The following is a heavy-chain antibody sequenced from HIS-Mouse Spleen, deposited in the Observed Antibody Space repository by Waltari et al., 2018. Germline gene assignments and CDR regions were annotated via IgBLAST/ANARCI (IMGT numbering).Heavy chain of an antibody. J-gene: IGHJ2*01. V-gene: IGHV4-39*07. CDR3: AREIPYSSSWYDWYFDL. CDR1: GGSISSSSYY. D-gene: IGHD6-13*01. CDR2: IYYSVRT. Sequence: QLQLQESGPGLVKPSETLSLTCTVSGGSISSSSYYWGWIRQPPGQGLEWIGSIYYSVRTYYSASLRGRVTISVATSKSQFSLKLSSVTAADTAVYYCAREIPYSSSWYDWYFDLWGRGTLVTVSS.